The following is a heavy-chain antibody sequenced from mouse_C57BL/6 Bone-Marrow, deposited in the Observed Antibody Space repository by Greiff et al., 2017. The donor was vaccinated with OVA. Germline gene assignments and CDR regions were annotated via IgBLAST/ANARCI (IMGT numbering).Heavy chain of an antibody. CDR2: INPYNGGT. CDR3: ARELYSNYVDYAMDY. D-gene: IGHD2-5*01. V-gene: IGHV1-19*01. Sequence: EVQLQESGPVLAKPGASVKMSCKASGYTFTDYYMNWVKQSHGKSLEWIGVINPYNGGTSYNQKFKGKATLTVDKSSSTAYMELNSLTSEDSAVYYCARELYSNYVDYAMDYCGQGTSVTVSS. CDR1: GYTFTDYY. J-gene: IGHJ4*01.